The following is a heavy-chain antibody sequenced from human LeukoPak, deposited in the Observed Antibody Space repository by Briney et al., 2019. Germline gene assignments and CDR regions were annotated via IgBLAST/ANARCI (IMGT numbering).Heavy chain of an antibody. J-gene: IGHJ4*02. D-gene: IGHD2-21*02. V-gene: IGHV4-59*08. Sequence: SETLSLTCTVYGGSISSYYWSWIRQPPGKGLEWIGYISYSGRTNYNPSLKSRVTMSVDTSKNQFSLKLSSVTAGETGVYYCARQAPCGGVCYSFDYWGQGTLVTVSS. CDR3: ARQAPCGGVCYSFDY. CDR2: ISYSGRT. CDR1: GGSISSYY.